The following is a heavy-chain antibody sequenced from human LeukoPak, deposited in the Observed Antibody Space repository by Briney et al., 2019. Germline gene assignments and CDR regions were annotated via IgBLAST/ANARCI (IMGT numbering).Heavy chain of an antibody. J-gene: IGHJ3*02. V-gene: IGHV4-59*08. CDR3: ARREAQPM. Sequence: PSETLSLTCTVAGGSISSYFWSWLRQPPGKGLEWSGYIYSTWSTNYNPSLRGRVTISVDTSKNQFSLKLRSVTAADTAVYYCARREAQPMWGQGTMVTVSS. D-gene: IGHD2-2*01. CDR2: IYSTWST. CDR1: GGSISSYF.